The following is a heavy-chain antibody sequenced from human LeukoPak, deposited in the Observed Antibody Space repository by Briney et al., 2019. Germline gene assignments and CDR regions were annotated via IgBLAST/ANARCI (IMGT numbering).Heavy chain of an antibody. CDR1: GGSISSSSYY. CDR3: ARQHHCSSTSCYVGGLLWFDP. D-gene: IGHD2-2*01. Sequence: SETLSLTCTVSGGSISSSSYYWGWIRHPPGKGLEWIGSIYYSGSTYYNPSLKSRVTISVDTSKNQFSLKLSSVTAADTAVYYCARQHHCSSTSCYVGGLLWFDPWGQGTLVTVSS. V-gene: IGHV4-39*01. J-gene: IGHJ5*02. CDR2: IYYSGST.